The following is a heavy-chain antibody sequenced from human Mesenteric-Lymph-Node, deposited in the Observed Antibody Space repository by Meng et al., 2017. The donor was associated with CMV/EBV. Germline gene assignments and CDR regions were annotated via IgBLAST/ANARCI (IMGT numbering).Heavy chain of an antibody. CDR2: VSGSGSST. V-gene: IGHV3-23*01. D-gene: IGHD6-6*01. J-gene: IGHJ4*02. CDR3: AKDSGLAARLDY. CDR1: GFTFNNYV. Sequence: GESLKISCAASGFTFNNYVMNWVRQAPGKGLEWVSAVSGSGSSTYHADSVKGRFTISRDKSKNTVYLQMNSLRTEDTAVYYCAKDSGLAARLDYWGQGTLVTVSS.